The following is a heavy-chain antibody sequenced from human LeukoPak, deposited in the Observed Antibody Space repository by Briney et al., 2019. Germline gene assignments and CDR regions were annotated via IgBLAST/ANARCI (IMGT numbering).Heavy chain of an antibody. V-gene: IGHV3-74*01. D-gene: IGHD3-16*01. J-gene: IGHJ6*04. CDR2: ITRDGSST. CDR1: GFTFSSSW. Sequence: GGSLRLSCAASGFTFSSSWMHWVRQAPGKGLVWVSRITRDGSSTTYADSVKGGFTTSRDNAKNTLYLEMDSRRDDDTAVYYCARDPGYESWSPFWGGMDVWGNGTTVIVSS. CDR3: ARDPGYESWSPFWGGMDV.